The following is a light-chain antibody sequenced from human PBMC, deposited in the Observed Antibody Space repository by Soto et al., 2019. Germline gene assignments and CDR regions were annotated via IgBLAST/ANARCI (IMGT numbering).Light chain of an antibody. V-gene: IGKV3-20*01. J-gene: IGKJ1*01. CDR1: QSVTSSY. CDR3: HQYGSSPAT. Sequence: IELTQSPGTLSLSPGERATLSCRASQSVTSSYLAWYQQKPGQAPRLLIYGASSRATGIPDRFSGSGSGTDFTLTISRLEPEDFAVYYCHQYGSSPATFGQGTRWIS. CDR2: GAS.